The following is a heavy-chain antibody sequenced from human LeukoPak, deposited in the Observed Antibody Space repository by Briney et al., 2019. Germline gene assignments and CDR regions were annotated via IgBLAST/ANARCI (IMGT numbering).Heavy chain of an antibody. CDR3: ARASSGSYYPPYMDV. CDR2: ISSSSSTI. D-gene: IGHD1-26*01. V-gene: IGHV3-48*01. Sequence: PGGSLRLSCAASGFTFSSYWMHWVRQAPGKGLEWVSYISSSSSTIYYAASVKGRFTISRDNAKNSLYLQMNSLRAEDTAVYYCARASSGSYYPPYMDVWGKGTTVTVSS. J-gene: IGHJ6*03. CDR1: GFTFSSYW.